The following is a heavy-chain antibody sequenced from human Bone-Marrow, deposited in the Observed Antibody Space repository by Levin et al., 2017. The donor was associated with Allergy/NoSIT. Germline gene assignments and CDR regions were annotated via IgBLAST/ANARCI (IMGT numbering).Heavy chain of an antibody. CDR2: IYYSGST. CDR3: ARELRFFDRSPDWFDS. CDR1: GGSISSGDYY. D-gene: IGHD3-9*01. Sequence: PSETLSLTCSVSGGSISSGDYYWRWIRQPPGKGLEWIGYIYYSGSTYYTPSLKSRVSMSVDTSKNQFSLTLSSVTAADTAVYYCARELRFFDRSPDWFDSWGQGTLVTVSS. J-gene: IGHJ5*01. V-gene: IGHV4-30-4*01.